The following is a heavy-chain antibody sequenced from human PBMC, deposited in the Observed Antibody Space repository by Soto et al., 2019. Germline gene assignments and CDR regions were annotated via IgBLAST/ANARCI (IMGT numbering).Heavy chain of an antibody. J-gene: IGHJ6*02. D-gene: IGHD5-12*01. V-gene: IGHV3-48*03. CDR2: ISSSGSTI. Sequence: LRLSCAAAGFIFSDYDMNWVRQAPGKGLEWVSYISSSGSTIDYADSVKGRFTISRDNTKNSLYLQMNSLRAEDTAVYYCAREVDIVASFYYYGMDVWGQGTTVTVSS. CDR1: GFIFSDYD. CDR3: AREVDIVASFYYYGMDV.